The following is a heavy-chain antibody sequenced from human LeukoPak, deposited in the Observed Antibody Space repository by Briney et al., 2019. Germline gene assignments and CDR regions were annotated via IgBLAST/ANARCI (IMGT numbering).Heavy chain of an antibody. Sequence: GGSLRLSCAASGFTFSSYGMHWVRQAPGKGLEWVAVISYDGSKEYYVDSVKGRFIISRDNSKNTLYLQMNSLRVEDTAVYYCARDWVYKIDYWGRGTLVTVSS. CDR3: ARDWVYKIDY. CDR1: GFTFSSYG. CDR2: ISYDGSKE. V-gene: IGHV3-30*03. D-gene: IGHD5-24*01. J-gene: IGHJ4*02.